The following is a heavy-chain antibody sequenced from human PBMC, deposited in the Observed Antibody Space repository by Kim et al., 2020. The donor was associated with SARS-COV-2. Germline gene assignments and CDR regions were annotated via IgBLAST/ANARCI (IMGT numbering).Heavy chain of an antibody. D-gene: IGHD6-13*01. CDR3: ARGTLNEVRSSWYLDYAFDI. J-gene: IGHJ3*02. V-gene: IGHV7-4-1*02. CDR2: INTNTGNP. CDR1: GYTFTSYA. Sequence: ASVKVSCKASGYTFTSYAMNWVRQAPGQGLEWMGWINTNTGNPTYAQGFTGRFVFSLDTSVSTAYLQISSLKAEDTAVYYCARGTLNEVRSSWYLDYAFDIWGQGTMVTVSS.